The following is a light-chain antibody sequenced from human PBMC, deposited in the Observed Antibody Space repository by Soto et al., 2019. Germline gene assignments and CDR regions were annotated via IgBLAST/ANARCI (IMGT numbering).Light chain of an antibody. J-gene: IGKJ4*01. CDR3: QQRYNWPPLT. CDR1: QSVGSY. CDR2: DAS. Sequence: ETVLTQSPATLSLSPGERATLSCRASQSVGSYLAWYQQKPGQAPRLLIYDASNRATGIPDRFSGSGSGTDFTLTICSLEPEDFAVYYCQQRYNWPPLTFGGGTKVEIK. V-gene: IGKV3-11*01.